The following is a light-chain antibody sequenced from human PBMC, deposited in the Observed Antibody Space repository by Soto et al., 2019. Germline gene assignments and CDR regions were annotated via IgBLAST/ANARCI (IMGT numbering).Light chain of an antibody. CDR2: DTS. CDR1: KSISSW. CDR3: QHYSRHGT. Sequence: DLQMTQSPSTLSASVGDRVTFTCQASKSISSWLAWYQQKPCKAPNVLIFDTSSLESGVPSRFSGSGSATEFTLTIRSLFPDDFAVYYCQHYSRHGTFGQGTKVDIK. J-gene: IGKJ1*01. V-gene: IGKV1-5*01.